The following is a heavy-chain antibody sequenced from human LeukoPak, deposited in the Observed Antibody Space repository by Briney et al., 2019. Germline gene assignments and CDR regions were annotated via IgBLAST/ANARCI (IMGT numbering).Heavy chain of an antibody. CDR3: VTESHSRSWYY. CDR2: IHTDGRTT. J-gene: IGHJ4*02. D-gene: IGHD6-13*01. CDR1: GFTFSNYW. V-gene: IGHV3-74*01. Sequence: GGSLRLSCAASGFTFSNYWMRWVRQVPGEGLVWVSYIHTDGRTTGYADSVKGRFTISRDNSKNTLYLQMSSLRAEDTAIYYCVTESHSRSWYYWGQGTLATVSS.